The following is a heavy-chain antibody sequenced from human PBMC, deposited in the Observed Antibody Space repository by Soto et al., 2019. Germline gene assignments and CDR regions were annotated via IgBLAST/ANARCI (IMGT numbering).Heavy chain of an antibody. CDR3: AAPPVVSRYYFDY. D-gene: IGHD2-15*01. Sequence: QVQLQESGPGLVKPSQTLSLTCTVSGGSISSGGYYWRWIRQHPGTALEWIGYIYYSGSTYYNPSLKSRVTISVDTSKNQFSLKLSSVTAADTAVYYCAAPPVVSRYYFDYWGQGTLVTVSS. V-gene: IGHV4-31*03. CDR1: GGSISSGGYY. J-gene: IGHJ4*02. CDR2: IYYSGST.